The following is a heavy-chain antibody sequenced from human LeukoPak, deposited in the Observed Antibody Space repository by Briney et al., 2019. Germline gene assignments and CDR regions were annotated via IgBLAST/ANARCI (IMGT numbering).Heavy chain of an antibody. D-gene: IGHD2-2*01. CDR1: GGSFSGYY. V-gene: IGHV4-34*01. CDR3: ARVGDCSSTSCLSWFDY. CDR2: INHSGST. Sequence: PSETLSLTCAVYGGSFSGYYWSWIRQPPGKGLEWIGEINHSGSTNYNPSLKSRVTISVDTSKNQFSLKLSSVPAADTAVYYCARVGDCSSTSCLSWFDYWGQGTLVTVSS. J-gene: IGHJ4*02.